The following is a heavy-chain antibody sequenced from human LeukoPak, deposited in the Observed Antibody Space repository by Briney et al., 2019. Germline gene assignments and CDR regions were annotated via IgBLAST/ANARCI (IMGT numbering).Heavy chain of an antibody. CDR2: ISYDGSNG. Sequence: GRSLRLSCAASGFSFSSYAMHWVRQAPGKGLEWVAVISYDGSNGYYPDSVKGRFTISRDNSKNTLYLQMNSLRAEDTAVYYCARDSSGSYNWFDPWGQGTLVTVSS. CDR3: ARDSSGSYNWFDP. CDR1: GFSFSSYA. J-gene: IGHJ5*02. V-gene: IGHV3-30*04. D-gene: IGHD6-19*01.